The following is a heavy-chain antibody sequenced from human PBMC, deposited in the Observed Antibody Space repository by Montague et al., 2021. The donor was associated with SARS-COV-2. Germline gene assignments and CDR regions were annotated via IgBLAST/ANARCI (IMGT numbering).Heavy chain of an antibody. CDR3: AKQRRTRTTTFDY. V-gene: IGHV3-23*01. CDR1: GFTFNTYG. J-gene: IGHJ4*02. Sequence: SLRLSCAASGFTFNTYGMSWVRQAPGQGLEWVSCISGSGGTYYAGSVKGRFAISSDTSNNTLYLQMNNLRAEGTAIYYCAKQRRTRTTTFDYWGQGSLVTVSS. D-gene: IGHD1/OR15-1a*01. CDR2: ISGSGGT.